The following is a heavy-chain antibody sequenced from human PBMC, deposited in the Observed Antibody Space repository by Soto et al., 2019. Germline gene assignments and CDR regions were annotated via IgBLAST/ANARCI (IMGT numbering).Heavy chain of an antibody. CDR2: VKTKTDGGTT. D-gene: IGHD6-13*01. CDR1: GFTFNTAW. Sequence: EVQLVESGGDLLKPGGSLRLSCSASGFTFNTAWMNWVRQAPGKGLEWVGRVKTKTDGGTTDYAAPVKGRFTISRDDSENTLYLLMNSLKTEDTAVYYCTKGIASADWGQGTLVTVSS. V-gene: IGHV3-15*01. CDR3: TKGIASAD. J-gene: IGHJ4*02.